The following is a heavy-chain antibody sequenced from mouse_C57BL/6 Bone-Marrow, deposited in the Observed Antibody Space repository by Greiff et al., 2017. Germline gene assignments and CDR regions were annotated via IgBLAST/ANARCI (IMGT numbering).Heavy chain of an antibody. CDR2: ISAGGSYT. J-gene: IGHJ2*01. CDR1: GFTFSSYA. Sequence: EVMLVESGGGLVKPGGSLKLSCAASGFTFSSYAMSWVRQTPEKRLEWVATISAGGSYTNYPDNVKGRFTISRDNAKNTLYLHMSHLKSEDTAMYYGARDATTVVATDWGQGTTLTVTS. CDR3: ARDATTVVATD. D-gene: IGHD1-1*01. V-gene: IGHV5-4*01.